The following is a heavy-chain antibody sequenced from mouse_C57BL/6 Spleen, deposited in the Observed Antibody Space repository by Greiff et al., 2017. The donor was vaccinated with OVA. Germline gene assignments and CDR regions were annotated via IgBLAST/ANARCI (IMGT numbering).Heavy chain of an antibody. D-gene: IGHD2-1*01. CDR3: ARRGNYGGSYAMDY. CDR1: GFTFSDYG. J-gene: IGHJ4*01. Sequence: EVMLVESGGGLVKPGGSLKLSCAASGFTFSDYGMHWVRQTPEQGLEWVAYISSGSSTIYYADTVKGRFTMYRDNATNTLFLQMTSLRSEDTAMYYCARRGNYGGSYAMDYWGQGTSVTVSS. CDR2: ISSGSSTI. V-gene: IGHV5-17*01.